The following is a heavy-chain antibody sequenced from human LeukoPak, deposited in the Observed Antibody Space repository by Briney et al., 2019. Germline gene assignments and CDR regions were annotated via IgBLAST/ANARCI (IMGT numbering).Heavy chain of an antibody. CDR3: STDPRLLIY. CDR1: GFTFSSYG. D-gene: IGHD2-8*01. J-gene: IGHJ4*01. V-gene: IGHV3-30*02. Sequence: GGSLRLSCAASGFTFSSYGMHWVRQAPGKGLEWVAFIRYDGSNKYYTDSVKGRFTISRDNAKNSLYLQMNSLRPDDTALYYCSTDPRLLIYWGHGTLVTVSS. CDR2: IRYDGSNK.